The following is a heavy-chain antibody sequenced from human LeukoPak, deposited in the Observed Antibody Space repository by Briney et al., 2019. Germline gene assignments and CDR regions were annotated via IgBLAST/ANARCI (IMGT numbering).Heavy chain of an antibody. CDR1: GFTFDDYA. J-gene: IGHJ6*03. Sequence: GRSLRLSCAASGFTFDDYAMHWVRQAPGKGLEWVSGISWNSGSIGYADSVKGRFTISRDNAKNSLYLQMNSLRAEDTALYYCAKEFMRAQKEEYSSSLAHYMDVWGKGTTVTVSS. V-gene: IGHV3-9*01. D-gene: IGHD6-6*01. CDR2: ISWNSGSI. CDR3: AKEFMRAQKEEYSSSLAHYMDV.